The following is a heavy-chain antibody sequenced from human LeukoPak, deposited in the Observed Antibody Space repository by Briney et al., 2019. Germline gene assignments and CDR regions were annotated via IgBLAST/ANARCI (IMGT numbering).Heavy chain of an antibody. CDR3: ARDRCFGELLPYYGMDV. CDR2: ISSSGSTI. CDR1: GFTFSSYE. V-gene: IGHV3-48*03. J-gene: IGHJ6*02. Sequence: GGSLRLSCAASGFTFSSYEMNWVRQAPGKGLEWVSYISSSGSTIYYADSVKGRFTISRDNAKNSLYLQMNSLRAEDTAVYYCARDRCFGELLPYYGMDVWGQGTTVTVSS. D-gene: IGHD3-10*01.